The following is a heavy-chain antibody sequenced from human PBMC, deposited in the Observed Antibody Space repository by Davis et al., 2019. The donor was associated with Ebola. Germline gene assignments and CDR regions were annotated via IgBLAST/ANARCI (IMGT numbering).Heavy chain of an antibody. Sequence: GESLKISCVSSGFTFSRDNMNWVRQAPGKGLEWLSYISGVSSTIYYADSVKGRFTISRDNAKNSLYLQMNSLRAEDTAVYYCARDPSITMIVVVTMEWYFDLWGRGTLVTVSS. D-gene: IGHD3-22*01. CDR3: ARDPSITMIVVVTMEWYFDL. CDR2: ISGVSSTI. CDR1: GFTFSRDN. J-gene: IGHJ2*01. V-gene: IGHV3-48*04.